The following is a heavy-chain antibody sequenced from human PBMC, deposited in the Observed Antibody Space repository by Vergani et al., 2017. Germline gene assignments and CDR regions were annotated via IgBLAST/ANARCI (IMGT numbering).Heavy chain of an antibody. D-gene: IGHD1-26*01. Sequence: EVQLLESGGGLVQPGGSLRLSCAASGFTFSSYAMSWVRQAPGKGLEWVSAICGSGGSTYYADSVKGRFTISRDTSKNTLYLQMNSLGAEDTAVYYCAKSQWGAGYYYYGMDVWGQGTTVTVSS. J-gene: IGHJ6*02. CDR2: ICGSGGST. CDR3: AKSQWGAGYYYYGMDV. V-gene: IGHV3-23*01. CDR1: GFTFSSYA.